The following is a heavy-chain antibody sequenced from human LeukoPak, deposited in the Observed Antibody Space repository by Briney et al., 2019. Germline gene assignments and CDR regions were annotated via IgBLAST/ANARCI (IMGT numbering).Heavy chain of an antibody. CDR1: GFTFSSYG. J-gene: IGHJ4*02. Sequence: GGSLRLSCAASGFTFSSYGMRWVRQAPGKGLEWVAGIWYDGSNKYYADSVKGRFTISRDNSKNTLYLQMHSLRAEDTAVYYCAREGPGDSSGYYLFDYWGQGTLVTVSS. V-gene: IGHV3-33*01. CDR2: IWYDGSNK. CDR3: AREGPGDSSGYYLFDY. D-gene: IGHD3-22*01.